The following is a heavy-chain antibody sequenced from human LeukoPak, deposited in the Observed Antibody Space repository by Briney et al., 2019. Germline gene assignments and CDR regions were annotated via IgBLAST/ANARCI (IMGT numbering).Heavy chain of an antibody. J-gene: IGHJ4*02. V-gene: IGHV1-69*04. CDR3: AAGDSSGSYTDY. D-gene: IGHD1-26*01. Sequence: SVKVSCKASGGTFSSYAISWVRQAPGQGLEWMGRIIPILGIANYVQKFQGRVTITADKPTSTAYMELSSLRSEDTAVYYCAAGDSSGSYTDYWGQGTLVTVSS. CDR1: GGTFSSYA. CDR2: IIPILGIA.